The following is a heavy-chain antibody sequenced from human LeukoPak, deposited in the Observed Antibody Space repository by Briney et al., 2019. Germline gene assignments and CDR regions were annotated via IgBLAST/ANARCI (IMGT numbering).Heavy chain of an antibody. CDR1: GFTFSSYA. D-gene: IGHD5-18*01. V-gene: IGHV3-23*01. J-gene: IGHJ4*02. CDR3: AKQDEGYSYGFVGGETDY. Sequence: GGSLRLSCAASGFTFSSYAMSWVRQAPGKGLEWVSAISGSGGSTYYADSVKGRFTISRDNSKNTLYLQMNSLRAEDTAVYYCAKQDEGYSYGFVGGETDYWGQGTLVTVSS. CDR2: ISGSGGST.